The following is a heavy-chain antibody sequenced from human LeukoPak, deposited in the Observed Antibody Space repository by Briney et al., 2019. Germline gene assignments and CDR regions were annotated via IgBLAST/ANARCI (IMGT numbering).Heavy chain of an antibody. V-gene: IGHV3-11*01. CDR1: GFTFSDYY. CDR3: ARDLGDGYNFFFDY. D-gene: IGHD5-24*01. CDR2: ISSSGSTI. J-gene: IGHJ4*02. Sequence: PGGSLRLSCAASGFTFSDYYMSWIRQAPGKGLEWVSYISSSGSTIYYADSVKGRFTISRGNAKNSLYLQMNSLRAEDTAVYYCARDLGDGYNFFFDYWGQGTLVTVSS.